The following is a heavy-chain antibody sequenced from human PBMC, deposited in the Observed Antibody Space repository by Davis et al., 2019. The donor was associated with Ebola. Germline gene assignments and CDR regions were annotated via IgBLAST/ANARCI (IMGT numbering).Heavy chain of an antibody. CDR1: GDSISTDY. V-gene: IGHV4-4*08. D-gene: IGHD3-22*01. Sequence: MPSETLSLTCTVSGDSISTDYWSWIRQPPGKGLEWIGYVSSTGSYNYNPSLKGRVFISRDTSKNQFSLKVTYVTDADTAVYYWVSTAYDTSGWWFDPWGQGKLVTVSS. CDR3: VSTAYDTSGWWFDP. CDR2: VSSTGSY. J-gene: IGHJ5*02.